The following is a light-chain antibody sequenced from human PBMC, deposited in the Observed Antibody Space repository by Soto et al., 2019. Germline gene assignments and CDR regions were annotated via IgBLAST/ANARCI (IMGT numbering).Light chain of an antibody. Sequence: DIQMTQSPSSLSASVGDRVTITCRASQGISNYLAWYQQKPGKVPKLLIYAASTLEPGVPSRFSGSGSGTDYTLTISSLQSEDVATYDCQKYNSAPFTFGPGTKVDIK. J-gene: IGKJ3*01. CDR2: AAS. V-gene: IGKV1-27*01. CDR1: QGISNY. CDR3: QKYNSAPFT.